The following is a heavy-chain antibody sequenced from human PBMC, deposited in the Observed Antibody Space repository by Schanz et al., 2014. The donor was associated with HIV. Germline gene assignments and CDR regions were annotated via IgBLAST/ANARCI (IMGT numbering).Heavy chain of an antibody. CDR3: AKGQRGMVRGDIDY. J-gene: IGHJ4*02. D-gene: IGHD3-10*01. CDR1: GFTFDEYA. V-gene: IGHV3-9*01. CDR2: ISWNSGSI. Sequence: EVQLVESGGGLVQPGRSLRLSCAASGFTFDEYAMHWVRQAPGKGLEWVSSISWNSGSIDYADSVKGRFTISRDNAKNTLYLQMNSLRAEDTAVYYCAKGQRGMVRGDIDYWGQGTLVTVSS.